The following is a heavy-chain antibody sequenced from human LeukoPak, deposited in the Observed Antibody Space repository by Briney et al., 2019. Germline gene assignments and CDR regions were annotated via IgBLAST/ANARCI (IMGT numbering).Heavy chain of an antibody. CDR1: GYTFSSFS. V-gene: IGHV1-18*01. CDR3: ARDQVVGATAGTFDY. Sequence: ASVKVSCKASGYTFSSFSITWVRQAPGQGLEWMGWISAYNGHTNYAQKLQGRVTMTTDTSTSTAYMELTSLRSDDTAVYYCARDQVVGATAGTFDYWGQGTLVTVSS. D-gene: IGHD1-26*01. J-gene: IGHJ4*02. CDR2: ISAYNGHT.